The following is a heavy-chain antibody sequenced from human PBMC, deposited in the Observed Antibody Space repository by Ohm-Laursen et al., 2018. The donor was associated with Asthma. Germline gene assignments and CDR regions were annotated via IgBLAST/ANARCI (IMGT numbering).Heavy chain of an antibody. V-gene: IGHV3-9*01. CDR1: GFTFDDYA. J-gene: IGHJ4*02. CDR3: ARDVMEWYLPAFDF. D-gene: IGHD3-3*01. Sequence: SLRLSCAASGFTFDDYAMHWVRHAPGKGLEWVSGISRNSGSIGYADSVKGRFTISRDDSKNTLYLQMNSLRPDDTAVYYCARDVMEWYLPAFDFWGQGTLVTVSS. CDR2: ISRNSGSI.